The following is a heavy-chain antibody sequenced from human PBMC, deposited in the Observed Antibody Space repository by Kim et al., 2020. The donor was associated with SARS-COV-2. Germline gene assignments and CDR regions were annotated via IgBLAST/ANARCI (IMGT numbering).Heavy chain of an antibody. CDR1: GYTFTGYY. J-gene: IGHJ4*02. D-gene: IGHD6-6*01. Sequence: ASVKVSCKASGYTFTGYYMHWVRQAPGQGLEWMGWINPNSGGTNYAQKFQGRVTMTRDTSISTAYMELSRLRSDDTAVYYCARGKSIAAYYSSRQSVRGYYFDYWGQGTLVTVSS. CDR2: INPNSGGT. V-gene: IGHV1-2*02. CDR3: ARGKSIAAYYSSRQSVRGYYFDY.